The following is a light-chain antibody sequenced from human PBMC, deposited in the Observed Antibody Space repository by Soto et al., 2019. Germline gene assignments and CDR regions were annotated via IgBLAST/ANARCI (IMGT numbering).Light chain of an antibody. Sequence: QSVLTQPASVSGSPGQSITISCTGTSSDVGSYNLVSWYQQHPGKAPKLMIYEVSERPSGVSNRFSGSKSGNTASLTISGLQAEDEADYYCCSYAGSSTPYVFGTGYKVTVL. CDR2: EVS. CDR1: SSDVGSYNL. V-gene: IGLV2-23*02. J-gene: IGLJ1*01. CDR3: CSYAGSSTPYV.